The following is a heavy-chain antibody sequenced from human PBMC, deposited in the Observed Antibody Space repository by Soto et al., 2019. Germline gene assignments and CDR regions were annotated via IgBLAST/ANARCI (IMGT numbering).Heavy chain of an antibody. CDR1: WFTFSDYY. D-gene: IGHD3-3*01. CDR2: ISRSGSSR. J-gene: IGHJ3*01. Sequence: PGGSLRLSCAASWFTFSDYYMSCIRQAPWKGLEWVSYISRSGSSRYYADSVKGRFNISRDNAKNSLYLQMNSLRAEDTAVYYCASLESTIFGVAHPRSHQDAFDVWGQGTMVTFSS. V-gene: IGHV3-11*01. CDR3: ASLESTIFGVAHPRSHQDAFDV.